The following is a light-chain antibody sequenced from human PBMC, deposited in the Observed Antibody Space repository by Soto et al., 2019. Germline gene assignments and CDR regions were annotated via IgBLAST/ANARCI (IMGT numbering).Light chain of an antibody. V-gene: IGKV3-15*01. CDR3: QQYNNWPPWT. Sequence: EVVMTQSPASLSASPGERVTLSCRASQNIRSSLAWYQQRPGQAPRLLIYGASTRATGIPARFSGSGSRTEFTLTISSLQSEDFAVYYCQQYNNWPPWTFGKGTKVAIK. J-gene: IGKJ1*01. CDR1: QNIRSS. CDR2: GAS.